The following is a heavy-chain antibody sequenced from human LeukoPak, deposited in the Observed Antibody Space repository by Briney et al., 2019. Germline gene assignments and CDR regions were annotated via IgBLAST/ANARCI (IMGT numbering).Heavy chain of an antibody. Sequence: GGSLRLSCAASGFTFDDYGMSWVRQAPGKGLEWVSGINWSGGSTGYADSVKGRFTISRDNAKNSLYLQMNSLRAEDTALYHCARGSIAAAGTYWFDPWGQGTLVTVSS. V-gene: IGHV3-20*01. CDR3: ARGSIAAAGTYWFDP. J-gene: IGHJ5*02. CDR1: GFTFDDYG. D-gene: IGHD6-13*01. CDR2: INWSGGST.